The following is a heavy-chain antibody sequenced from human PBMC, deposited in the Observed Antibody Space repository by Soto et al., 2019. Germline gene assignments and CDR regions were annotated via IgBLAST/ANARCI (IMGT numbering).Heavy chain of an antibody. CDR3: ARDGYDSSGYYFYYFDY. CDR1: GGTFSSYA. CDR2: IIPIFGTA. J-gene: IGHJ4*02. D-gene: IGHD3-22*01. V-gene: IGHV1-69*01. Sequence: QVQLVQSGAEVKKPGSSVKVSCKASGGTFSSYAISWVRQAPGQGLEWMGVIIPIFGTANYAQKFQGRVTITADESTSTAYMELSSLRSEDTAVYYCARDGYDSSGYYFYYFDYWGQGTLVTVSS.